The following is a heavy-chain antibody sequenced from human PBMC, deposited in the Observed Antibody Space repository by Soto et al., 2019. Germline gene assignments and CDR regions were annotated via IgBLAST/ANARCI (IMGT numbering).Heavy chain of an antibody. Sequence: QVQLVQSGAEVKKPGSSVKVSCKASGGTFSSYAISWVRQAPGQGLEWMGGIIPIFGTANYAQKFQGRVTITADESTSTAYMELSSLRSEDTAVYYCARDLYGSGSYYNPRWFDPWGQGPLVTVSS. J-gene: IGHJ5*02. CDR1: GGTFSSYA. CDR3: ARDLYGSGSYYNPRWFDP. D-gene: IGHD3-10*01. CDR2: IIPIFGTA. V-gene: IGHV1-69*01.